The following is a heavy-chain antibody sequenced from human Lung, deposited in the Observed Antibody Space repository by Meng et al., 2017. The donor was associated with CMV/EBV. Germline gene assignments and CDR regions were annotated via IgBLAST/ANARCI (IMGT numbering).Heavy chain of an antibody. CDR3: AGLRGYDGSDCVDY. CDR1: GYGFTSSW. Sequence: GGSXRLXCKGSGYGFTSSWNGWVRQSPGKGLERMGIIYPGDSDINYNPPFEVQVIISADKSISTAYLQGSGLKASDTTMYYCAGLRGYDGSDCVDYWGQGAXVTVSS. CDR2: IYPGDSDI. D-gene: IGHD5-12*01. J-gene: IGHJ4*02. V-gene: IGHV5-51*01.